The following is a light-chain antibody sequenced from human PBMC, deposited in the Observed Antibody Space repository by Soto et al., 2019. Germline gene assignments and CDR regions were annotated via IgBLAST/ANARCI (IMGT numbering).Light chain of an antibody. CDR2: GVS. V-gene: IGLV2-14*01. J-gene: IGLJ1*01. CDR3: SSHTLSRALQV. CDR1: SSDVGSYNY. Sequence: QSVLTQPASVSGSPGQSITISCTGTSSDVGSYNYVSWYQQHPGKAPKLMLYGVSKRPSGVSNRFSGSKSGNTASLTISGLQAEDEADYYCSSHTLSRALQVFGTGTKVTVL.